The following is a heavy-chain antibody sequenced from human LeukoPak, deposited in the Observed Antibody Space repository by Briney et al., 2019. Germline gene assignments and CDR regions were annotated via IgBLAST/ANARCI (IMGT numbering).Heavy chain of an antibody. V-gene: IGHV4-59*13. CDR3: ARDRRYFDGWYAFDI. CDR2: IYYSGST. CDR1: GRPNCRLY. D-gene: IGHD3-9*01. Sequence: PSETLSLMCSLSGRPNCRLYWRWLPQPPGKGVEGCGYIYYSGSTDYNPSLKSRVTISVDTSKDQFSLKLSSVTAGDTAMYYCARDRRYFDGWYAFDIWGQGTMVTVSS. J-gene: IGHJ3*02.